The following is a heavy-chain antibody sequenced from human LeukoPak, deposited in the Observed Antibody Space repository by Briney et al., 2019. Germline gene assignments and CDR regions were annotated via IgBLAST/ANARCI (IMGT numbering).Heavy chain of an antibody. Sequence: SETLSLTCTVSGGSISSSSYYWGWIRQPPGKGLEWIGSIYYSGSTYYNPSLKSRVTISVDTSKNQFSLKLSSVTAADTAVYYCARRLTIFDYWFDPWGQGTLVTVSS. V-gene: IGHV4-39*01. J-gene: IGHJ5*02. CDR1: GGSISSSSYY. D-gene: IGHD3-3*01. CDR3: ARRLTIFDYWFDP. CDR2: IYYSGST.